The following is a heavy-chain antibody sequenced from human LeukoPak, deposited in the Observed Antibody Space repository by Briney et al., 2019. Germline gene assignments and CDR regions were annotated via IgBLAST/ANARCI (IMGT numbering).Heavy chain of an antibody. J-gene: IGHJ4*02. Sequence: SETLSLTCAVYGGSFCGFYWGWIRQPPGKGLECIGEINHSGSTNYNPSLKSRVSISVDTSKNQFSLKLSSVAAADTAVYYCARGGPYCSSTSCYGFDYWGQGTLVTVSS. D-gene: IGHD2-2*01. CDR2: INHSGST. CDR1: GGSFCGFY. V-gene: IGHV4-34*01. CDR3: ARGGPYCSSTSCYGFDY.